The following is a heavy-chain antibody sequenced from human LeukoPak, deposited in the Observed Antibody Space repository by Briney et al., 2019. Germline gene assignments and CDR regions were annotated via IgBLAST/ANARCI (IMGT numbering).Heavy chain of an antibody. CDR1: GFTFSSYS. CDR3: ARGARGSGTASDY. V-gene: IGHV3-48*01. J-gene: IGHJ4*02. Sequence: PGGSLRLSCAASGFTFSSYSMNWVRQAPGKGLEGVSYISSSSSTIYYADSVKGRFTVSRDNAKNSLYLQMNSLRAEDTAVYYCARGARGSGTASDYWGQGTLVTVSS. CDR2: ISSSSSTI. D-gene: IGHD3-10*01.